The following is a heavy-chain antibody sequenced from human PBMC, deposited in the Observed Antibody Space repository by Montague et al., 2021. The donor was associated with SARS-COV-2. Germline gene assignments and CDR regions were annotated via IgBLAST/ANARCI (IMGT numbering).Heavy chain of an antibody. CDR2: IDQHGSEK. CDR1: GFIFSSYW. D-gene: IGHD2-2*01. J-gene: IGHJ4*02. CDR3: AISTTAATGAVGY. Sequence: SRRLSCAASGFIFSSYWMSWVRQAPGKGLEWVANIDQHGSEKYYVDSVNGRFTISRDNARNSLYLQMNSLRVDDTAVYYCAISTTAATGAVGYWGQGTLVIVSS. V-gene: IGHV3-7*01.